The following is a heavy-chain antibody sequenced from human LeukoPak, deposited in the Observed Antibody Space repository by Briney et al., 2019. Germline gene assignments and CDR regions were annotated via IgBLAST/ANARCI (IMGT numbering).Heavy chain of an antibody. V-gene: IGHV4-59*01. Sequence: SETLSLTCTVSGGSTSSYYWSWIRQPPGKGLEWIGYIYYSGSTNYNPSLKSRVTISVDTSKNQFSLKLSSVTAADTAVYYCAREDFWSGFDYWGQGTLVTVSS. J-gene: IGHJ4*02. D-gene: IGHD3-3*01. CDR3: AREDFWSGFDY. CDR1: GGSTSSYY. CDR2: IYYSGST.